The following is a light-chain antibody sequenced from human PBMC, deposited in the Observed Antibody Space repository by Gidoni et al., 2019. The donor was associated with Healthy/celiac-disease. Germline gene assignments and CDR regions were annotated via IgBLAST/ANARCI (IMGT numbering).Light chain of an antibody. V-gene: IGKV3-20*01. J-gene: IGKJ1*01. CDR3: QQYGRSPPT. Sequence: EIVLTQSPGTRSLSPGERATLSCRASQSVSSSYLAWYQQKPGQAPRLLIYGASSRATGIPDRFSGSGSGTDFTLTISRLEPEDFAVYYCQQYGRSPPTFGQGTKVEIK. CDR2: GAS. CDR1: QSVSSSY.